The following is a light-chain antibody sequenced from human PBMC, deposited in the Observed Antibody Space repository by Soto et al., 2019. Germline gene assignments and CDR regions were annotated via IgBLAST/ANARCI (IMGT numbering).Light chain of an antibody. CDR1: QTVRSD. Sequence: EIMMTQSPATLSVSPGERATLSCRASQTVRSDFAWYQQKPGQAPRLLIYGASLRATGIPARFSGSGSGTEFTLTISSLQSEDFAVYYCQQYNNWPLTFGGGTKVDIK. CDR2: GAS. J-gene: IGKJ4*01. V-gene: IGKV3-15*01. CDR3: QQYNNWPLT.